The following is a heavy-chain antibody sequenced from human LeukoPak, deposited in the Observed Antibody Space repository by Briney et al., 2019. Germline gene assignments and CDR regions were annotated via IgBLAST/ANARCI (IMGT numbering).Heavy chain of an antibody. CDR3: ARGKGASPDY. CDR2: ISAYNGDT. V-gene: IGHV1-18*01. J-gene: IGHJ4*02. D-gene: IGHD1-26*01. Sequence: ASVKVSCKASGYTFTSYDINWVRQARGQGLEWMGWISAYNGDTRYAQKFQGRVTLTTDTSTSTAYMELRSLRSDDTAVYYCARGKGASPDYWGQGTLVTVSS. CDR1: GYTFTSYD.